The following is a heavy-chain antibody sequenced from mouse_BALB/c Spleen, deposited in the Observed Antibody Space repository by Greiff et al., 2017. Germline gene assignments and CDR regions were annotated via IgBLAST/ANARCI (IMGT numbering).Heavy chain of an antibody. J-gene: IGHJ2*01. Sequence: EVKLMESGGGLVKPGGSLKLSCAASGFAFSSYDMSWVRQTPEKRLEWVAYISSGGGSTYYPDTVKGRFTISRDNAKNTLYLQMSSLKSEDTAMYYCARRKYGNQYYFDYWGQGTTLTVSS. CDR3: ARRKYGNQYYFDY. D-gene: IGHD2-10*02. V-gene: IGHV5-12-1*01. CDR2: ISSGGGST. CDR1: GFAFSSYD.